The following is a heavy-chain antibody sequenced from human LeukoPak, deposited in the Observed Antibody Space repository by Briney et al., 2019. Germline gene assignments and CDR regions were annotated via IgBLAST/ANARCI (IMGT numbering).Heavy chain of an antibody. D-gene: IGHD6-19*01. J-gene: IGHJ4*02. CDR3: ARSRWLDAFDY. CDR1: GFNFNNYG. Sequence: GGTLRLSCAASGFNFNNYGMSWVRQAPGKGLEWVSRINSDGSTTNYADSVKGRFTISRDNAKNTLYLQMNSLRADDTAVYYCARSRWLDAFDYWGQGTLVTVSS. V-gene: IGHV3-74*01. CDR2: INSDGSTT.